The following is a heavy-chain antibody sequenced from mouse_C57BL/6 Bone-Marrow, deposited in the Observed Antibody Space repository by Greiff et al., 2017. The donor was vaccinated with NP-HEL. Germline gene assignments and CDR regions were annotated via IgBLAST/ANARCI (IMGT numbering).Heavy chain of an antibody. V-gene: IGHV5-6*02. Sequence: EVKLVESGGDLVKPGGSLKLSCAASGFTFSSYGMSWVRQTPDKRLEWVATISSGGSYTYYPDSVKGRFTISRDNAKNTLYLQMSSLKSEDTAMYYCASPTIVTTYYAMDYWGQGTSVTVSS. CDR2: ISSGGSYT. D-gene: IGHD2-5*01. CDR3: ASPTIVTTYYAMDY. J-gene: IGHJ4*01. CDR1: GFTFSSYG.